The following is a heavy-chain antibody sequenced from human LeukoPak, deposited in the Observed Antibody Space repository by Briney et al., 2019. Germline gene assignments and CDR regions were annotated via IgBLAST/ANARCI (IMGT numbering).Heavy chain of an antibody. CDR1: GFSFSSYG. CDR3: AGFGSYFDP. D-gene: IGHD3-10*01. Sequence: GGSLRLSCAASGFSFSSYGMHWVRQAPGKGLEWVAVIWYDGSKKYYADSVKGRFIISRDNSRNTLYLQMNSLRAEDTAVYYCAGFGSYFDPWGQGTLVTVSS. J-gene: IGHJ5*02. V-gene: IGHV3-33*01. CDR2: IWYDGSKK.